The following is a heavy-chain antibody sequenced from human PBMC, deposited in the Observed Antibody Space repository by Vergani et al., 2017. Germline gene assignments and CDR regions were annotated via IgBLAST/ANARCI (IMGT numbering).Heavy chain of an antibody. V-gene: IGHV1-18*01. Sequence: QVQLVQSGAEVKKPGASVKVSCKASGYTFTSYGISWVRQAPGQGLEWMGWISAYNGNTNYAQKLQGRVTMTTDTSTSTAYMELRSLRSDDTAVYYCARERIDDFWSGYYTFYYYYMDVWGKGTTVTVSS. D-gene: IGHD3-3*01. CDR1: GYTFTSYG. CDR2: ISAYNGNT. J-gene: IGHJ6*03. CDR3: ARERIDDFWSGYYTFYYYYMDV.